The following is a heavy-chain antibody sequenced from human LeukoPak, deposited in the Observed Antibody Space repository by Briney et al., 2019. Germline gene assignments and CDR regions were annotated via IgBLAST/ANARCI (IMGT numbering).Heavy chain of an antibody. CDR1: VFNLSGST. CDR2: IRTRANNYAT. CDR3: TSPITIFGVVTKNY. Sequence: PGGSLRLSCAASVFNLSGSTIHWVRQASAKGLEWVGRIRTRANNYATTYAASVKGRFTISRDDSKNMVYLQMNSLKTEDTAVYYCTSPITIFGVVTKNYWGQGTLVTVSS. D-gene: IGHD3-3*01. J-gene: IGHJ4*02. V-gene: IGHV3-73*01.